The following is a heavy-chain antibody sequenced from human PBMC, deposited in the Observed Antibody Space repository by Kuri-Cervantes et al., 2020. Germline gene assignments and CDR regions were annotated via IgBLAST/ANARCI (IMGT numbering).Heavy chain of an antibody. Sequence: ASVKVSCKASGYTFTSYDINWVRQATGQGLEWMGWMNPNSGNTGYAQKFQGRVTMTRNTSISTAYMELSSLRSEDTAVYYCATRFLWFGELPPGYWFDPWGQGTRVTGYS. CDR2: MNPNSGNT. J-gene: IGHJ5*02. CDR1: GYTFTSYD. CDR3: ATRFLWFGELPPGYWFDP. D-gene: IGHD3-10*01. V-gene: IGHV1-8*01.